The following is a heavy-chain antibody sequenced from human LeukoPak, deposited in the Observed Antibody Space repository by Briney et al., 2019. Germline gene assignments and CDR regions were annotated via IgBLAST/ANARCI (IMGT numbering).Heavy chain of an antibody. Sequence: GGSLRLSCAASGFTFDDYAMTWVRQAPGKGLEWISGINWNGDNTGYADSVKGRSTISRDNAKNSLYLQMNGLRVEDTAVYFCAKEGLYDSGAYYLGDALDIWGQGTLVTVSS. D-gene: IGHD3-22*01. CDR1: GFTFDDYA. CDR3: AKEGLYDSGAYYLGDALDI. CDR2: INWNGDNT. J-gene: IGHJ3*02. V-gene: IGHV3-20*04.